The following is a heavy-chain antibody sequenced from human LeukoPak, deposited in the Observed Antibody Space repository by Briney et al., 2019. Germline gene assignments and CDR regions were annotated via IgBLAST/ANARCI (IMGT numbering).Heavy chain of an antibody. J-gene: IGHJ6*03. CDR1: GGTFSSYA. D-gene: IGHD5-18*01. V-gene: IGHV1-69*05. CDR3: ARRSYGYYYYYYMDV. Sequence: SVKVSCKASGGTFSSYAISWVRQAPGQGLEWMGRIIPIFGTANYAQKFQGRVTITRNTSISTAYMELSSLRSEDTAVYYCARRSYGYYYYYYMDVWGKGTTVTVSS. CDR2: IIPIFGTA.